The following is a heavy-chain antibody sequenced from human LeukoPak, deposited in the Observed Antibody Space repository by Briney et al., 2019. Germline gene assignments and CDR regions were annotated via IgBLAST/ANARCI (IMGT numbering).Heavy chain of an antibody. J-gene: IGHJ4*02. CDR3: ARDDYDSSGYYVYFDY. D-gene: IGHD3-22*01. Sequence: GASVKVSCKASGYTFTSYYMHWVRQAPGQGLEWMGIINPSGGSSSYAQKFQGRVTMTRDTSTSTVYMELSSLRSEDTAVYYCARDDYDSSGYYVYFDYWGQGTLVTVSS. CDR1: GYTFTSYY. CDR2: INPSGGSS. V-gene: IGHV1-46*01.